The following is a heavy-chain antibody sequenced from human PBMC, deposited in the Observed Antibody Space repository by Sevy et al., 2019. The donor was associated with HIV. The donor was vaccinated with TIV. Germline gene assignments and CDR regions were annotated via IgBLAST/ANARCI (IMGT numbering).Heavy chain of an antibody. Sequence: SETLSLTCTVSGGSISSGGYYWSWIRQHPGKGLEWIGYIYYSGSTYYNPSLKSRVTISVDTSKNQFSLKLSSVTAADTAVYYCVRAGGNYYYGSGPTPNYYYYYGMDVWGQGTTVTVSS. CDR1: GGSISSGGYY. D-gene: IGHD3-10*01. V-gene: IGHV4-31*03. CDR2: IYYSGST. J-gene: IGHJ6*02. CDR3: VRAGGNYYYGSGPTPNYYYYYGMDV.